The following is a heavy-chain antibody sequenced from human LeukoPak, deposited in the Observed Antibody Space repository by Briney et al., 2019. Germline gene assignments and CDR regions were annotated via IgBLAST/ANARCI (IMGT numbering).Heavy chain of an antibody. CDR1: GYTFTSYG. J-gene: IGHJ6*03. D-gene: IGHD3-9*01. V-gene: IGHV1-18*01. CDR2: ISAYNGNT. Sequence: ASVKVSCKASGYTFTSYGISWVRQAPGQGVEWMGWISAYNGNTNYAQKLQGRVTMTTDTSTSTAYMELRSLRSDDTAVYYCARDNYDTPLAYYYYYMDVWGKGTTVTVSS. CDR3: ARDNYDTPLAYYYYYMDV.